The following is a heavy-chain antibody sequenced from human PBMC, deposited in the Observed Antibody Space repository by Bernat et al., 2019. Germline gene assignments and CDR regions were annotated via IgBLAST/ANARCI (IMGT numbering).Heavy chain of an antibody. J-gene: IGHJ6*03. D-gene: IGHD3-10*01. CDR1: GFTFSNAW. Sequence: EVQLVVSGGGLVKPGGSLRLSCAASGFTFSNAWMSWVRQAPGKGLEWVGRIKSKTDGGTTDYAAPVKGRFTISRDDSKNTLYLQMNSLKTEDTAVYYCTTHGSGSYYDYYYYYYMDVWGKGTTVTVSS. CDR2: IKSKTDGGTT. V-gene: IGHV3-15*01. CDR3: TTHGSGSYYDYYYYYYMDV.